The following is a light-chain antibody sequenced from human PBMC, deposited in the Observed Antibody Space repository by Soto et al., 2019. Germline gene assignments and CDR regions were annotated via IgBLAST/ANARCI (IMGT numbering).Light chain of an antibody. CDR1: QSISSW. CDR2: DAS. CDR3: HQYKDYQET. J-gene: IGKJ1*01. V-gene: IGKV1-5*01. Sequence: DIQMTQSPSTRSASVGDRVPITCRASQSISSWLAWYQQKPGKAPKLLIYDASSLESGVPSRFSGSGSGTEFTLTISSLQPDDFATYYCHQYKDYQETFGQGTKVDIK.